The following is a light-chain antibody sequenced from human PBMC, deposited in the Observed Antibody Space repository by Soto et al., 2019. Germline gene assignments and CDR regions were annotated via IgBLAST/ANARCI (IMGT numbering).Light chain of an antibody. CDR1: QSVSGSY. J-gene: IGKJ3*01. CDR3: QQYGRSPFT. V-gene: IGKV3-20*01. CDR2: GAS. Sequence: EIVLTQSPGTLSLSPGERADLSCRASQSVSGSYVAWYQHKPGQAPRLLIYGASNRATGIPDRFSGSGSGTDFTLTITRLEPEDFAVYSCQQYGRSPFTFGPGTKVDIK.